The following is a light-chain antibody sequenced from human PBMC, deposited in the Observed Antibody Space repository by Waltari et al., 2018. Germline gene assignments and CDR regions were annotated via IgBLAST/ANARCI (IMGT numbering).Light chain of an antibody. V-gene: IGKV1-5*03. J-gene: IGKJ1*01. CDR1: QSSTNW. CDR3: QHYGTLWT. CDR2: RSS. Sequence: DVQMTQSPSTLSASVGDRVTITCRASQSSTNWLAWYQQKPGKDPKLLIYRSSKLERGVPSRFGGSGSGTEFTLTISSLQADYFANYYCQHYGTLWTFGQGTKVEVK.